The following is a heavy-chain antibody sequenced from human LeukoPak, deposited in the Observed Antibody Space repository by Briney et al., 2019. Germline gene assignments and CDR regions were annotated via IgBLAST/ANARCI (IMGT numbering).Heavy chain of an antibody. D-gene: IGHD3-22*01. J-gene: IGHJ6*02. V-gene: IGHV3-48*03. CDR2: ISSSGSTI. CDR3: ATREVVGRYYYYYGMDV. CDR1: GFTFSSYE. Sequence: PGGPLRLSCAASGFTFSSYEMNWVRQAPGKGLEWVSYISSSGSTIYYADSVKGRFTISRDNAKNSLYLQMNSLRAEDTAVYYCATREVVGRYYYYYGMDVWGQGTTVTVSS.